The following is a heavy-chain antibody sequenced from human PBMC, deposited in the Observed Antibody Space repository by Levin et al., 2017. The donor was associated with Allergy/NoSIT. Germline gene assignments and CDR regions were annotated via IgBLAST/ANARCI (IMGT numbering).Heavy chain of an antibody. V-gene: IGHV1-8*01. CDR1: GYNFASYD. J-gene: IGHJ4*02. CDR3: GRVKSGGRSYDWSSNY. Sequence: GESLKISCTTSGYNFASYDICWVRQATGQGLEWMGWIKGGDGDTGLAPKFQGRVTMTRSTSMKTAYLEGTSLRYEDTAVYYCGRVKSGGRSYDWSSNYWGQGTLVTVSS. D-gene: IGHD3-9*01. CDR2: IKGGDGDT.